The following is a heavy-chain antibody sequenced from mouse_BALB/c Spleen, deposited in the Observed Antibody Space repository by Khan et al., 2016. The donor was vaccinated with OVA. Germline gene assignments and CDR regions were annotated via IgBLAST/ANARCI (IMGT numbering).Heavy chain of an antibody. J-gene: IGHJ2*01. V-gene: IGHV3-2*02. CDR3: ARTARIKY. Sequence: EVQLQQSGPGLVKPSQSLSLTCTVTGYSITSGYGWNWIRQFPGNKLEWMGYISYSGSTNYNPSLKSRISITRATSKNQFFLQLNSVTTEDTATYYCARTARIKYWGQGTTLTVSS. CDR2: ISYSGST. CDR1: GYSITSGYG. D-gene: IGHD1-2*01.